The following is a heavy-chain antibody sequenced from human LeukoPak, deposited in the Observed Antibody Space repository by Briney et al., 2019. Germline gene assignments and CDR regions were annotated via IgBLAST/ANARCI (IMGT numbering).Heavy chain of an antibody. V-gene: IGHV4-30-2*05. J-gene: IGHJ3*02. CDR1: GGSISSGGYS. CDR3: ASSLTIDAFDI. Sequence: SETLSLTCAVSGGSISSGGYSWSWIRQPPGKGLEWIGYIYHSGSTYYNPSLKSRVTISVDTSKNQFSLKLSSVTAADTAVYYCASSLTIDAFDIWGQGTMVTVSS. D-gene: IGHD3-3*01. CDR2: IYHSGST.